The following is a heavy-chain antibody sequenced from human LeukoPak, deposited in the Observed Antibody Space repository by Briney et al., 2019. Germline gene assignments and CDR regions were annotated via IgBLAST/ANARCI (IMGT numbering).Heavy chain of an antibody. Sequence: GASVKVSCQASGYTFTDYSMHWVRQAPGQGLEWVGWINHISGGTSHPQKFQGRVTITRDPSTSTVYMEVSGLRSDDTALYYCARNKPGCFFYLWGQGTPVTGSS. J-gene: IGHJ4*03. CDR2: INHISGGT. CDR1: GYTFTDYS. CDR3: ARNKPGCFFYL. D-gene: IGHD1-14*01. V-gene: IGHV1-2*02.